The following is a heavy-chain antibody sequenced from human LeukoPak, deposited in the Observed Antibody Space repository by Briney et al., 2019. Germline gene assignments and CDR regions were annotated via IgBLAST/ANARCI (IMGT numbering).Heavy chain of an antibody. Sequence: PGASVKVSCKASGGTFSSYAISWVRQAPGQGLEWMGGIIPIFGTANYAQKFQGRVTITADESTSAAYMELSSLRSEDTAVYYCARNSFPARSPSALIFEPPNFDYWGQGTLVTVSS. CDR1: GGTFSSYA. CDR2: IIPIFGTA. CDR3: ARNSFPARSPSALIFEPPNFDY. J-gene: IGHJ4*02. D-gene: IGHD3-3*02. V-gene: IGHV1-69*13.